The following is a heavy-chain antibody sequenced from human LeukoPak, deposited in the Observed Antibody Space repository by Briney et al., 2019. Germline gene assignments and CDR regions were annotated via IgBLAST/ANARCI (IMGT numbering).Heavy chain of an antibody. J-gene: IGHJ4*02. Sequence: GASVKVSCKASGYAFTSCGISWVRQAPGQGLEWMGWISAYNGNTNYAQKLQGRVTMTTDTSTSTAYMELRSLRSDDTAVYYCARFEAYYDILTGYSPFDYWGQGTLVTVSS. V-gene: IGHV1-18*01. CDR3: ARFEAYYDILTGYSPFDY. CDR2: ISAYNGNT. CDR1: GYAFTSCG. D-gene: IGHD3-9*01.